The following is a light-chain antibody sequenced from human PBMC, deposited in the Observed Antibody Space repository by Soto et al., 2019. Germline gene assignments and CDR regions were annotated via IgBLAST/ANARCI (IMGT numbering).Light chain of an antibody. J-gene: IGKJ1*01. CDR3: LQDYSYPWT. CDR2: AAS. V-gene: IGKV1-6*01. CDR1: QGIRNY. Sequence: AIQMTQSPSSLSASLGDRVTITCRASQGIRNYLGWYQQKPGKAPRLLIYAASSLQSGVPSKFSGSGSGTDFTLTISSLQPEDFATYYCLQDYSYPWTFGQGTKLEI.